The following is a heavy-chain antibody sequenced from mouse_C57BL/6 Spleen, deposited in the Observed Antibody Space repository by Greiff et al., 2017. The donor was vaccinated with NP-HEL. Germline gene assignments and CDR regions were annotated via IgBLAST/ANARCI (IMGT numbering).Heavy chain of an antibody. CDR2: IDPSDSYT. V-gene: IGHV1-50*01. CDR1: GYTFTSYW. Sequence: VQLQQSGAELVKPGASVKLSCKASGYTFTSYWMQWVKQRPGQGLEWIGEIDPSDSYTNYNQKFKGKATLTVDTSSSTAYMQLSSLTSEDSAVYYCARYDYDRYFDVWGTGTTVTVSS. D-gene: IGHD2-4*01. J-gene: IGHJ1*03. CDR3: ARYDYDRYFDV.